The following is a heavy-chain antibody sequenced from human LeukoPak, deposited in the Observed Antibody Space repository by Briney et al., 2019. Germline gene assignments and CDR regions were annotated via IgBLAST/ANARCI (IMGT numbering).Heavy chain of an antibody. V-gene: IGHV1-69*13. D-gene: IGHD5-24*01. J-gene: IGHJ4*02. Sequence: ASVKVSCKASGYTFTSYYMHWVRQAPGQGLEWMGGIIPIFGTANYAQKFQGRVTITADESTSTAYMELSSLRSEDTAVYYCVRSSGWLQSFDYWGQGTLVTVSS. CDR1: GYTFTSYY. CDR3: VRSSGWLQSFDY. CDR2: IIPIFGTA.